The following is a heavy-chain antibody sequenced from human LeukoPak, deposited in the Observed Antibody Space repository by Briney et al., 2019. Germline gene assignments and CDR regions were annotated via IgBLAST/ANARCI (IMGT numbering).Heavy chain of an antibody. J-gene: IGHJ6*02. CDR2: IYHSGST. CDR3: ARALTMVRGVRLYYYYGMDV. Sequence: SGTLSLTCAVSGGSISSGGYSWSWIRQPPGKGREWIGYIYHSGSTYYNPSLKSRVTISVDSSKNKFSLKLSSVTAADTAAYYCARALTMVRGVRLYYYYGMDVWGQGTTVTVSS. CDR1: GGSISSGGYS. D-gene: IGHD3-10*01. V-gene: IGHV4-30-2*01.